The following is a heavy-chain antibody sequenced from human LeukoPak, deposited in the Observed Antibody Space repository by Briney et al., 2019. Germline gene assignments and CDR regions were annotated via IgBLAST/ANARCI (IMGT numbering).Heavy chain of an antibody. CDR1: GFTFSSYE. Sequence: GGSLRLSCAASGFTFSSYEMNWVRQAPGKGLEWVSYISSSGSTIYYADPVKGRFTISRDNAKNSLYLQMNGLRAEDTAVYYCATSLSGWGTYHYMNVWGKGTTVTISS. CDR3: ATSLSGWGTYHYMNV. D-gene: IGHD6-19*01. J-gene: IGHJ6*03. CDR2: ISSSGSTI. V-gene: IGHV3-48*03.